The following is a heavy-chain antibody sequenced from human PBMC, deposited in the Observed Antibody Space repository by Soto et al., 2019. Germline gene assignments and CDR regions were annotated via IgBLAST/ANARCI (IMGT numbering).Heavy chain of an antibody. D-gene: IGHD6-19*01. CDR2: IYYSGST. CDR3: ARHESSSGWPYYFDY. V-gene: IGHV4-39*01. CDR1: GGSISSSSYY. J-gene: IGHJ4*02. Sequence: SETLSLTCTVSGGSISSSSYYWGWIRQPPGKGLEWIGSIYYSGSTYYNPSLKSRVTISVDTSKNQFSLKLSSVTAADTAVYYCARHESSSGWPYYFDYWGQGTLVTVSS.